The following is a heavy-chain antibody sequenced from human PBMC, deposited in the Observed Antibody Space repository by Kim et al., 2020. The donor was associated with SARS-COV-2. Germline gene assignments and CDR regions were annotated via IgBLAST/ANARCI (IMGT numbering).Heavy chain of an antibody. Sequence: GGSLRLSCAASGFTVSSNYMSWVRQAPGKGLEWVSVIYSGGSTYYADSVKGRFTISRDNSKNTLYLQMNSLRAEDTAVYYCARDHQDYGSGLGAFDIWGQGTMVTVSS. V-gene: IGHV3-66*01. CDR1: GFTVSSNY. CDR3: ARDHQDYGSGLGAFDI. J-gene: IGHJ3*02. CDR2: IYSGGST. D-gene: IGHD3-10*01.